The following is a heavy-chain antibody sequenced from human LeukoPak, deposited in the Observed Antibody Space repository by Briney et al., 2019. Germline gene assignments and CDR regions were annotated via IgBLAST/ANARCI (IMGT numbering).Heavy chain of an antibody. D-gene: IGHD6-13*01. V-gene: IGHV3-30*04. CDR1: GFTLSNYA. CDR3: ARQDIAAAVTFDY. Sequence: GSLRLSCAASGFTLSNYAMHWVRQAPGKGLEWVAVTSYDGSNEYSADSVKGRLTISRDNSKNTVYLRMNSLRAEDTAVYYCARQDIAAAVTFDYWGQGTLVTVSS. J-gene: IGHJ4*02. CDR2: TSYDGSNE.